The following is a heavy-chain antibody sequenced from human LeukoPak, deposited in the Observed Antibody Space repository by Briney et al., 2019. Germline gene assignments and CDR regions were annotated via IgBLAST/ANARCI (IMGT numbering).Heavy chain of an antibody. CDR3: ASLGLNQLSPERLLGY. Sequence: GGSLRLSFAASGFTFDDYAMHWVRQAPGKGLEWVSGISWNSGKIDYADSVKGRFTISRDNSKNTLYLQMNSLRAEDTAVYYCASLGLNQLSPERLLGYWGQGTLVTVSS. CDR1: GFTFDDYA. J-gene: IGHJ4*02. D-gene: IGHD2-2*01. CDR2: ISWNSGKI. V-gene: IGHV3-9*01.